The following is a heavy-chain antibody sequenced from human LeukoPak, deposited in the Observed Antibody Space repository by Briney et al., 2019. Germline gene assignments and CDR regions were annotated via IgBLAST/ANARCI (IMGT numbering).Heavy chain of an antibody. Sequence: PSETLSLTCTVSGGSISSYYWSWIRQPAGKGLEWIGRIYTSGSTNYNPSLKSRVTMSVDTSKNQFSLKLSSVTAADTAVYYCARYHYDSSGYYFDYWGQGTLVTVSS. D-gene: IGHD3-22*01. CDR3: ARYHYDSSGYYFDY. J-gene: IGHJ4*02. CDR1: GGSISSYY. CDR2: IYTSGST. V-gene: IGHV4-4*07.